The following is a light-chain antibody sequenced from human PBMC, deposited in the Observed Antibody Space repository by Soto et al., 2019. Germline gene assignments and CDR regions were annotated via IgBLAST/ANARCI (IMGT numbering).Light chain of an antibody. J-gene: IGKJ4*01. CDR1: QSVSSY. V-gene: IGKV3-11*01. CDR3: QQRSNWPQIT. Sequence: EIVLTQSPATLSLSPGERATLSCRASQSVSSYLAWYQQKPGQAPRLLIYDASNRATGIPARFSGSGSWTDFTLTISSLEPEDFAVYYCQQRSNWPQITFGGGTKVEIK. CDR2: DAS.